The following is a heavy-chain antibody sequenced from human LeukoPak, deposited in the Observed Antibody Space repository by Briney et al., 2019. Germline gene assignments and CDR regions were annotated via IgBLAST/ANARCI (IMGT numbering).Heavy chain of an antibody. V-gene: IGHV1-69*13. J-gene: IGHJ4*02. CDR3: ARDLGYYYDSSGYKGEDY. Sequence: GASVKVSCKASGGTFSSYAISWVRQAPGQGLEWVGGIIPIFGTANYAQKFQGRVTITADESTSTAYMELSSLRSEDTAVYYCARDLGYYYDSSGYKGEDYWGQGTLVTVSS. CDR1: GGTFSSYA. D-gene: IGHD3-22*01. CDR2: IIPIFGTA.